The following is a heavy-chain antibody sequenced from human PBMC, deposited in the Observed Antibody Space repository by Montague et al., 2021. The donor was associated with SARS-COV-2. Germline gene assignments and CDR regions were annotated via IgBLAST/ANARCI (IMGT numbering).Heavy chain of an antibody. Sequence: SETLSLTCAVYGGSFSGYYWNWIRQPPGKGLEWIGEINHSGSTNYNPSLKSRVTMSVDTSKNQFSLKLSSVIAADTAVYYCARGARQGYGFRLGSFDYWGQGTLVTVSS. CDR2: INHSGST. CDR3: ARGARQGYGFRLGSFDY. J-gene: IGHJ4*02. V-gene: IGHV4-34*01. D-gene: IGHD3-10*01. CDR1: GGSFSGYY.